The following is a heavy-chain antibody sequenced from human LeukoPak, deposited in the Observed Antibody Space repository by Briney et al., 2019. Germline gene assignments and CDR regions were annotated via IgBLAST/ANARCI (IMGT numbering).Heavy chain of an antibody. CDR2: ISSSGTYI. V-gene: IGHV3-21*01. Sequence: PGGSLRLSCAASGFTFSRFSMNWVRQAPGKGLEWVSSISSSGTYIYYADSVKGRFTISRDNSKNTLYLQMNSLRAEDTAVYYCATDRKGLYYYDSSGPGDAFDIWGQGTMVTVSS. J-gene: IGHJ3*02. D-gene: IGHD3-22*01. CDR3: ATDRKGLYYYDSSGPGDAFDI. CDR1: GFTFSRFS.